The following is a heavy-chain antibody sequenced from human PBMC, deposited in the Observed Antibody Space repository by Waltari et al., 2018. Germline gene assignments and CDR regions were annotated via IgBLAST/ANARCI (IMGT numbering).Heavy chain of an antibody. CDR2: IYPGDSDT. V-gene: IGHV5-51*03. CDR3: ARYGSGTEYRGSWGFNYYYSYGMDV. CDR1: GYSFTRYW. D-gene: IGHD6-6*01. J-gene: IGHJ6*02. Sequence: EVQLVQSGAEVKKPGESLKISCKVSGYSFTRYWIGWVRQMHGKGLEWMGIIYPGDSDTRYGRSFRGQVTISADKSTSTAYLQWSSLKASDSGVYYCARYGSGTEYRGSWGFNYYYSYGMDVWGQGTTVIVSS.